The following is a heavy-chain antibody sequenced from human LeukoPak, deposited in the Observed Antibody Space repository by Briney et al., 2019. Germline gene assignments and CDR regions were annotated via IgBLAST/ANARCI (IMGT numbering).Heavy chain of an antibody. J-gene: IGHJ1*01. V-gene: IGHV3-21*01. Sequence: GGSLRLSCVASGFTVSSYSVNWVRQAPGKGLEWVSSISSSSSYIYYADSVKGRFTISRDNAKNSLYLQMNSLRAEDMAVYYCASPRPGYCSSTSCSYAIEYFQHWGQGTLVTVSS. CDR3: ASPRPGYCSSTSCSYAIEYFQH. D-gene: IGHD2-2*01. CDR2: ISSSSSYI. CDR1: GFTVSSYS.